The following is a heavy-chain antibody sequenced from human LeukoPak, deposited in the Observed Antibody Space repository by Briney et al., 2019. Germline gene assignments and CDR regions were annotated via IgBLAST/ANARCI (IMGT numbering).Heavy chain of an antibody. D-gene: IGHD3-22*01. V-gene: IGHV4-4*02. CDR2: MYLSGTT. J-gene: IGHJ4*02. CDR1: GDSINSLDL. Sequence: SETLSLTCTVSGDSINSLDLWSWVRQPPGKGLEWIGEMYLSGTTHSNPSVKSRVTISVDKSKNQFSLKLSSVTAADTAVYYCATYDSSGYSPWDWGQGTLVTVSS. CDR3: ATYDSSGYSPWD.